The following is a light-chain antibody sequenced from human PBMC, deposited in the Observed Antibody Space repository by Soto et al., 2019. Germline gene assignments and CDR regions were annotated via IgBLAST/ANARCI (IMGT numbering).Light chain of an antibody. CDR3: SSYTSSSTYVV. CDR1: SSDVGGYNY. Sequence: QSALTQPASVSGCPGQSIPISCTGTSSDVGGYNYVSWYQQHPGKAPKLMIYDVSNRPSGVSNRFSGSKSGNTASLTISGLQAEDEADYYCSSYTSSSTYVVFGGGTKLTVL. J-gene: IGLJ2*01. V-gene: IGLV2-14*01. CDR2: DVS.